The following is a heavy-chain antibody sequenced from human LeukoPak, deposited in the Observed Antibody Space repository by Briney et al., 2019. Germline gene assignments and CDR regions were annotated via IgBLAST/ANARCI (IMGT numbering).Heavy chain of an antibody. CDR1: GYNFITYG. CDR2: IGPHNGDTNYGDT. CDR3: ARGQWELSPDFDY. J-gene: IGHJ4*02. D-gene: IGHD1-26*01. Sequence: ASVKVSCKSSGYNFITYGVSWVRQAPGQGLEWMGWIGPHNGDTNYGDTNYAQKLQGRVTMTTDTATSTAYMELRSLRSDDTAVYYCARGQWELSPDFDYWGQGTLVTVSS. V-gene: IGHV1-18*04.